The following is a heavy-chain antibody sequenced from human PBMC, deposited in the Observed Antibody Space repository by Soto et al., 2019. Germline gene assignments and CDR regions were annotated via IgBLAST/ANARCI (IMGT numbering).Heavy chain of an antibody. J-gene: IGHJ4*02. V-gene: IGHV3-15*01. Sequence: GGSLRLSCAASGFTFSNAWMSWVRQAPGKGLEWVGRIKSKIDGGTTDYAAPVKGRFTISRDDSKNTLYLQMNSLKTEDTAVYYCTTDDPINRYWGQGTLVTVSS. CDR2: IKSKIDGGTT. CDR1: GFTFSNAW. CDR3: TTDDPINRY.